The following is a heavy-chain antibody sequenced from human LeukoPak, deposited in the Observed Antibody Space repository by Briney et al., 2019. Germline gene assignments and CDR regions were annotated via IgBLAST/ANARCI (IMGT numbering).Heavy chain of an antibody. V-gene: IGHV3-66*01. J-gene: IGHJ3*02. CDR1: GFTVSGNY. CDR2: IYTGGSA. Sequence: GGSLRLSCAASGFTVSGNYMNWVRQAPGKGLEWVSVIYTGGSAYYADSVKGRFTISRDNSKNTLYLQMNSLRTEDTALYYCASVTRNAFDIWGQGTMVTVSS. D-gene: IGHD2-21*02. CDR3: ASVTRNAFDI.